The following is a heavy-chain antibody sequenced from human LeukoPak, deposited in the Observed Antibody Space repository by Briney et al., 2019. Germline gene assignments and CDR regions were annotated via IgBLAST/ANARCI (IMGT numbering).Heavy chain of an antibody. CDR3: ARDLNGATGYYYYY. D-gene: IGHD3-9*01. CDR1: GFTFSSYW. CDR2: IKQDGSEK. J-gene: IGHJ4*02. V-gene: IGHV3-7*01. Sequence: GGSLRLSCAASGFTFSSYWMSWVRQAPGRGLEWVANIKQDGSEKYYVDSVKGRFTISRDNAKNSLYPQMNSLRAEDTAVYYCARDLNGATGYYYYYWGQGTLVTVSS.